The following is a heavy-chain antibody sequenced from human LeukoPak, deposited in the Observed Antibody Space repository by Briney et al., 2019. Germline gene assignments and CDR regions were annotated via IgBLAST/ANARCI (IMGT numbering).Heavy chain of an antibody. V-gene: IGHV4-39*01. J-gene: IGHJ4*02. CDR1: GGSISSSSYY. CDR3: ASQIVGAPRQFDY. CDR2: IYYSGST. D-gene: IGHD1-26*01. Sequence: SSETLSLTCTVSGGSISSSSYYWGWIRQPPGKGLEWIGSIYYSGSTYYNPSLKSRVTISVDTSKNQFSLKLSSVTAADTAVYYCASQIVGAPRQFDYWAQGTLVTVSS.